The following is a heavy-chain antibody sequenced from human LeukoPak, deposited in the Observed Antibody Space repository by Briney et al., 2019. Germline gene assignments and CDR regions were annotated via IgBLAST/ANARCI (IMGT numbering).Heavy chain of an antibody. J-gene: IGHJ4*02. Sequence: GALRLSCAASGFTFSTYWMHWVRQAPGKGLVWVSRINSDGSSTNYADFVKGRFTISRDNAKNTLYLQMHSLRVEDTAVYYCTREGYTGSYPDYWGQGTLVTVSS. CDR2: INSDGSST. V-gene: IGHV3-74*01. D-gene: IGHD1-26*01. CDR3: TREGYTGSYPDY. CDR1: GFTFSTYW.